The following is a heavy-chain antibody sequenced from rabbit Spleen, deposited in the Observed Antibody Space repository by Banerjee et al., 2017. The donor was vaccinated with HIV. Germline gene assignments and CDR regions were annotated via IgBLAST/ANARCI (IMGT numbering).Heavy chain of an antibody. D-gene: IGHD4-1*01. V-gene: IGHV1S45*01. J-gene: IGHJ4*01. Sequence: QEQLKESGGDLVKPGASLTLTCTAFRFSFSYYYYMCRVRQAPGMGLEWIACINTVSGGAVYATWAKGRFTISGASWTTVSLQMTSLTAADTATYFCARDLAGVVGWNFGLWGPGTLVTVS. CDR3: ARDLAGVVGWNFGL. CDR2: INTVSGGA. CDR1: RFSFSYYYY.